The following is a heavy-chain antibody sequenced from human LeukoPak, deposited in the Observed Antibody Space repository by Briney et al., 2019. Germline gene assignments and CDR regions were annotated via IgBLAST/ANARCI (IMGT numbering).Heavy chain of an antibody. Sequence: PGGSLRLSCAASGFTFSSYAMSWVRQAPGKGLEWVSAISGSGGSTYYADSVKGRFTISRDNSKNTLYLQMNSLRAEDTAVYYCAKGVRVTIFGVVKTPFDYWGQGTLATVSS. CDR1: GFTFSSYA. CDR3: AKGVRVTIFGVVKTPFDY. V-gene: IGHV3-23*01. J-gene: IGHJ4*02. CDR2: ISGSGGST. D-gene: IGHD3-3*01.